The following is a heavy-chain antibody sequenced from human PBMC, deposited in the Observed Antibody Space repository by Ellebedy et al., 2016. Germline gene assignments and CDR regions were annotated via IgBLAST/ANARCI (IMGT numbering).Heavy chain of an antibody. CDR3: AKDGPRSYYDPTVYFGY. J-gene: IGHJ4*02. V-gene: IGHV3-23*01. CDR1: GFTFSSYA. D-gene: IGHD3-22*01. CDR2: ISGSGGST. Sequence: GESLKISXAASGFTFSSYAMSWVRQAPGKGLEWVSAISGSGGSTYYADSVKGRFTISRDNSKNTLYLQMNSLRAEDTAVYYCAKDGPRSYYDPTVYFGYWGQGTLVTVSS.